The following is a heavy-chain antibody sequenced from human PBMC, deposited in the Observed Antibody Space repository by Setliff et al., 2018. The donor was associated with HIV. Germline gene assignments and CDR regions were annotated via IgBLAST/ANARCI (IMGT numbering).Heavy chain of an antibody. J-gene: IGHJ4*02. CDR2: IYSGGST. V-gene: IGHV3-66*01. CDR1: GFIVSSSY. D-gene: IGHD3-10*01. Sequence: GGSLRLSCAASGFIVSSSYMTWVRQSPGKGLEWVSVIYSGGSTYYADFVEGRFTISRDNSKNTMYLQMNSLRAEDTAVYYCALSSGSYYNALDNWGQGTLVTVSS. CDR3: ALSSGSYYNALDN.